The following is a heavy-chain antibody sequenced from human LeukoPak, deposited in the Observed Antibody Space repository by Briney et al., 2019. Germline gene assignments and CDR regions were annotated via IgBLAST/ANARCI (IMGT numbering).Heavy chain of an antibody. D-gene: IGHD3-22*01. J-gene: IGHJ3*02. CDR2: INPSGGST. CDR3: AREGITMIVVPRRGAFDI. CDR1: GYTFTSYY. Sequence: GASVKVSCKASGYTFTSYYMHWVRQAPGQGLEWMGIINPSGGSTSYAQKFQGRVTMTRDTSTSTVYMELSSLRSEDTAVYYCAREGITMIVVPRRGAFDIWGQGTMVTVSS. V-gene: IGHV1-46*01.